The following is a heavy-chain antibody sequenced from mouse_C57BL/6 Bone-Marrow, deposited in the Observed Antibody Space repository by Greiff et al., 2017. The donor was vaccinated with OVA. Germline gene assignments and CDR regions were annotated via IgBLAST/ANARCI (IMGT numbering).Heavy chain of an antibody. J-gene: IGHJ2*01. V-gene: IGHV1-84*01. D-gene: IGHD4-1*01. CDR1: GYTFPDYY. CDR2: IYPGSGNT. CDR3: ARGDWDYLDY. Sequence: QVQLKQSGPELVQPGASVKISCQASGYTFPDYYINWVKHRPGQGLEWIGWIYPGSGNTKYNEKFKGKATLTVDTSSSTAYMQLSSLTSEDSAVYFWARGDWDYLDYWGQGTTHTASS.